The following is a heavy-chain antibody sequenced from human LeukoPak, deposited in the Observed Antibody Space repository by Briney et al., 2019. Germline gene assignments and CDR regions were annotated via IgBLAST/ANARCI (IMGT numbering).Heavy chain of an antibody. V-gene: IGHV3-30*18. CDR1: GFTFSSSG. J-gene: IGHJ6*02. CDR3: AKVPPTSVTREGMDV. CDR2: ISYDGEKT. Sequence: PGRSLRLSCAASGFTFSSSGMHWVRQAPGKGLEWVAVISYDGEKTYYGDYVKGRFTISRDNSKNTLFLHLNSLRVDDTAVYYCAKVPPTSVTREGMDVWGQGTMVRVSS. D-gene: IGHD4-17*01.